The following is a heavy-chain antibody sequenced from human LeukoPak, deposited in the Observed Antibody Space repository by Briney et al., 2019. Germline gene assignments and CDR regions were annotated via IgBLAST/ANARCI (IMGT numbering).Heavy chain of an antibody. V-gene: IGHV4-39*07. CDR2: IYYSGST. J-gene: IGHJ6*02. D-gene: IGHD3-10*01. Sequence: SETLSLTCTVSGGSISSSSYYWGWIRQPPGKGLEWIGSIYYSGSTYYNPSLKSRVTISVDTSKNQFSLKLSSVTAADTAVYYCARDRGVRGVIKGQEDVWGQGTTVTVSS. CDR1: GGSISSSSYY. CDR3: ARDRGVRGVIKGQEDV.